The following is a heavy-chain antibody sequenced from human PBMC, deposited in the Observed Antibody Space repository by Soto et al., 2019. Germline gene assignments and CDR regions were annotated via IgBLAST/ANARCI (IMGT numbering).Heavy chain of an antibody. CDR1: GFTFSSYG. J-gene: IGHJ4*02. V-gene: IGHV3-30*18. CDR2: ISYDGSNK. Sequence: QVQLVESGGGVVQPGRSLRLSCAASGFTFSSYGMHWVRQAPGKGLEWVAVISYDGSNKYYADSVKGRFTISRDNSKNTLYRQMNSLRAEDTAVYYCAKDEGGYGGDYKMDYWGQGTLVTVSS. D-gene: IGHD4-17*01. CDR3: AKDEGGYGGDYKMDY.